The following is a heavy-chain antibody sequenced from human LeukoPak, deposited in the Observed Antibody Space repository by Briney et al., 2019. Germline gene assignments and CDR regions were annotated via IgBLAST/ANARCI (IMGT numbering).Heavy chain of an antibody. CDR2: IGTDDDK. CDR1: GFTFSSYD. D-gene: IGHD5-12*01. CDR3: VRAGATSNYFDY. J-gene: IGHJ4*02. V-gene: IGHV3-13*04. Sequence: PGGSLRLSCVASGFTFSSYDMHWVRQATGKGLEWVSSIGTDDDKYYPGSVMGRFTISRENARSSLYLQMNSLRAGDTAVYYCVRAGATSNYFDYWGQGTLVTVSS.